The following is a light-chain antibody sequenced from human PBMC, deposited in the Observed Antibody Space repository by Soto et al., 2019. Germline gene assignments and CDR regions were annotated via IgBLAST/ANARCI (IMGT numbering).Light chain of an antibody. CDR2: GAS. CDR3: QQYNRWPPGT. Sequence: EIVMTQSPATLSVSPGERATLSCRASQSVSSNLAWYQQKRGQAPRLLIYGASTRATGIPARFSGSGSGTDFSLTISSLQSEDIAVYYCQQYNRWPPGTFGQGAKVDIK. CDR1: QSVSSN. V-gene: IGKV3-15*01. J-gene: IGKJ1*01.